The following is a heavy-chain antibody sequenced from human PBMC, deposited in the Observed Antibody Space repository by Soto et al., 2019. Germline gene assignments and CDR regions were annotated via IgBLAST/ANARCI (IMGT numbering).Heavy chain of an antibody. CDR1: GFTFSSYA. CDR2: ISYDGSNK. CDR3: ARDPGNGIAARLIGRVLYYYYGMDV. V-gene: IGHV3-30-3*01. D-gene: IGHD6-6*01. Sequence: QVQLVESGGGVVQPGRSLRLSCAASGFTFSSYAMHWVRQAPGKGLEWVAVISYDGSNKYYADSVKGRFTISRDNSKNTLYLQKNSLRAEDTAVYYCARDPGNGIAARLIGRVLYYYYGMDVWGQGTTVTVSS. J-gene: IGHJ6*02.